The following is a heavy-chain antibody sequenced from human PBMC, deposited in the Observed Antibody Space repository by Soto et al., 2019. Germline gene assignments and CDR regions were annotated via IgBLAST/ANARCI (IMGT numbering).Heavy chain of an antibody. CDR2: IYSGDSDT. J-gene: IGHJ4*02. CDR3: ARSPQKIYYFAS. Sequence: PGESLKISCKGSEYSFTTYWIGWVRQMPGKGLEWMGIIYSGDSDTIYSPSFQGQVTISVDKSISTAYLQWSSLKASDTAMYYCARSPQKIYYFASWGQGTLVTVSS. V-gene: IGHV5-51*01. CDR1: EYSFTTYW.